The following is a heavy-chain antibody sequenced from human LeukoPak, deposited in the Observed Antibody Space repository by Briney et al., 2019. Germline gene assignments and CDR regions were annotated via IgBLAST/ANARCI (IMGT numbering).Heavy chain of an antibody. V-gene: IGHV1-46*01. CDR1: GYTFTNYY. Sequence: ASVKVSCKASGYTFTNYYMHWVRQAPGQGLEWMGIINPSGGGTDYAQKFRGRLIMTRDTSTRTVYMELSSLTSEDTAVYYCARDTRDRNDYGDYSPDYWGQGSLVTVSS. CDR2: INPSGGGT. J-gene: IGHJ4*02. CDR3: ARDTRDRNDYGDYSPDY. D-gene: IGHD4-17*01.